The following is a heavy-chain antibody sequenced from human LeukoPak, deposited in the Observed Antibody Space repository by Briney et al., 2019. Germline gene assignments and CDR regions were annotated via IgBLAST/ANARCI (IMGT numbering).Heavy chain of an antibody. V-gene: IGHV3-48*01. Sequence: GGSLRLSCAASGFTFSSYSMNWVRQAPGKGLEWVSYISSSSSTIYYADSVKGRFTISKDNAKNSLYLQMNSLRAEDTAVYYCTRGGVRYYYDSSGYYYLAYWGQGTLVTVSS. CDR3: TRGGVRYYYDSSGYYYLAY. CDR2: ISSSSSTI. J-gene: IGHJ4*02. D-gene: IGHD3-22*01. CDR1: GFTFSSYS.